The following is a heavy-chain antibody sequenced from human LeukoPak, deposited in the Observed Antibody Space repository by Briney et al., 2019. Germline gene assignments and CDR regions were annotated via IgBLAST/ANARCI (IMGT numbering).Heavy chain of an antibody. J-gene: IGHJ3*02. CDR3: ARDQDWNYAFDI. CDR1: GYTLTSYF. CDR2: INPSGGST. V-gene: IGHV1-46*01. D-gene: IGHD1-7*01. Sequence: ASVKVSCKASGYTLTSYFIHWVRQAPGQGLEWMGIINPSGGSTSYAQRFQGRVTMTRDTSTSTVYMELSSLRSEDTAVYYCARDQDWNYAFDIWGQGTMVTVSS.